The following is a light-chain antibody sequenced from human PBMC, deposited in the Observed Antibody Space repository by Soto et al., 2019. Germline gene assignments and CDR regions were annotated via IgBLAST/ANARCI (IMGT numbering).Light chain of an antibody. CDR2: GAS. CDR3: QQYGSSPL. J-gene: IGKJ1*01. CDR1: QSVSSSY. V-gene: IGKV3-20*01. Sequence: EIVLTQSPGTLSLSPGERATLSCRASQSVSSSYLAWYQQKPGQAPRLLIYGASSRATGIPDRFSGSGSGTDFPLTISRLEPEDFAVYYCQQYGSSPLFGQGTKVDIK.